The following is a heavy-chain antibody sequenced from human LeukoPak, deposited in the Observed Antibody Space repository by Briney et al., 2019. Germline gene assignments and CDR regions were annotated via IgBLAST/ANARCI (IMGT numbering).Heavy chain of an antibody. J-gene: IGHJ4*02. D-gene: IGHD6-19*01. CDR2: IWYDGSNK. CDR1: GFIFSSSG. CDR3: ARDQGTSGGWPAVGRMGYFDY. Sequence: GGSLRLSCAASGFIFSSSGMHWVRQTPGKGLEWVGIIWYDGSNKYYADSVKGRFTISRDNAKNTVYLQVNSLRVEDTAVYYCARDQGTSGGWPAVGRMGYFDYWGQGTLVTVSS. V-gene: IGHV3-33*01.